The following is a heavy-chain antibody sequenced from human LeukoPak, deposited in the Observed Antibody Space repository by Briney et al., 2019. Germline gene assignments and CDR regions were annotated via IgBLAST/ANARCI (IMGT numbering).Heavy chain of an antibody. Sequence: SETLSLTCTVSGGSISSYYWSWIRQPPGKGLEWIGYIYTSGSTNYNPSLKSRVTISVDTSKNQFSLKLSSVTAADTAVYYCATDYGGNSDWYFDLWGRGTLVTVSS. V-gene: IGHV4-4*09. D-gene: IGHD4-23*01. J-gene: IGHJ2*01. CDR3: ATDYGGNSDWYFDL. CDR1: GGSISSYY. CDR2: IYTSGST.